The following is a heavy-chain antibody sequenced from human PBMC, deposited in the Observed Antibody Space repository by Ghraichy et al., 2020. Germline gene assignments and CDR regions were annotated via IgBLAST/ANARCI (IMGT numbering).Heavy chain of an antibody. CDR2: IYHSGST. CDR1: GGSISSSNW. Sequence: SETLSLTCAVSGGSISSSNWWSWVRQPPGKGLEWIGEIYHSGSTNYNPSLKSRVTISVDKSKNQFSLKLSSVTAADTAVYYCARVYYDSSGYYPGGLDYWGQGTLVTVSS. CDR3: ARVYYDSSGYYPGGLDY. J-gene: IGHJ4*02. V-gene: IGHV4-4*02. D-gene: IGHD3-22*01.